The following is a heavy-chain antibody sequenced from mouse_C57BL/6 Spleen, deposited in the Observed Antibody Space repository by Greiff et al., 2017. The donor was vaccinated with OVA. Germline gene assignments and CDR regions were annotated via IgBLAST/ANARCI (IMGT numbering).Heavy chain of an antibody. CDR3: ARFIPTVVDY. CDR2: IPPNSGST. J-gene: IGHJ2*01. Sequence: QVQLQQPGAELVKPGASVKLSCKASGYTFTSYWMHWVKQRPGQGLEWIGMIPPNSGSTNYNEKFKSKATLTVDKSSRTAYMQLSSLTSEDAAFYYCARFIPTVVDYWGKGTTLTVSS. V-gene: IGHV1-64*01. D-gene: IGHD1-1*01. CDR1: GYTFTSYW.